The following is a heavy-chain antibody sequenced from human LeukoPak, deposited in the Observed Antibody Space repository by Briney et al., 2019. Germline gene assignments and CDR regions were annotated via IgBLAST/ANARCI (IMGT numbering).Heavy chain of an antibody. D-gene: IGHD6-13*01. Sequence: ASVKVSCKASGYTFINYGISWVRQAPGQGLEWMGWISAYNGNTNYAQKLQGRVTMTTDTSTSTAYMELSSLRSEDTAVYYCARVGYSSSWYLIYYFDYWGQGTLVTVSS. CDR3: ARVGYSSSWYLIYYFDY. J-gene: IGHJ4*02. CDR2: ISAYNGNT. V-gene: IGHV1-18*01. CDR1: GYTFINYG.